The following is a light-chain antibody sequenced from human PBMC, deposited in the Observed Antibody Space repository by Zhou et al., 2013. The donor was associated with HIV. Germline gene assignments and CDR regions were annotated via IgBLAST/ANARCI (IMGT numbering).Light chain of an antibody. CDR1: QSISSW. CDR3: QQYHSYPYT. J-gene: IGKJ2*01. Sequence: DIQMTQSPSTLPASVGDRVTITCRASQSISSWLAWYQQKPGKAPKLLIYKASSLESAVPSRFSGSGSGTEFTLTISSVQPDDFATFYCQQYHSYPYTFGQGTKLEMK. CDR2: KAS. V-gene: IGKV1-5*03.